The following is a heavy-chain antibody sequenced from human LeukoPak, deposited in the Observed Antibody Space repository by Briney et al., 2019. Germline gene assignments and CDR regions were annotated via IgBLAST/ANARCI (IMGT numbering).Heavy chain of an antibody. V-gene: IGHV4-34*01. CDR2: INHSGST. J-gene: IGHJ4*02. D-gene: IGHD6-19*01. Sequence: SETLSLTCAVYGGSFSGYYWSWIRQPPGKGLEWIGEINHSGSTNYNPSLKSRVTISVDTSKNQFSLKLSSVTAADTAVYYCARLIPGIAVPAGDWGQGTLVTVSS. CDR3: ARLIPGIAVPAGD. CDR1: GGSFSGYY.